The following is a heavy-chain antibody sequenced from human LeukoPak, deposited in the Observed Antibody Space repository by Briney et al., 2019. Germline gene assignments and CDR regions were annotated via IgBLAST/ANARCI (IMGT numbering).Heavy chain of an antibody. J-gene: IGHJ4*02. Sequence: PPETLSLTCTVSGTSMSNSYWSWIRQPAGKGLEWIGHIQDRGSTIYNPSLGSRVTMSLDTPKNQFSLKLNSVTAAATAVYYCTRGQWLDVWDFWGQGTLVTVSS. CDR3: TRGQWLDVWDF. CDR1: GTSMSNSY. V-gene: IGHV4-4*07. CDR2: IQDRGST. D-gene: IGHD6-19*01.